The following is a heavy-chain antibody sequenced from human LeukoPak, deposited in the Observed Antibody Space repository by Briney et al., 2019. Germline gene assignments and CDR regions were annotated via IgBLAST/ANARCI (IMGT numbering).Heavy chain of an antibody. Sequence: QSGGSLRLSCAASGFTFSSYAIHWVRQAPGKGLEWVAFLHYDGRTTYYADSVKGRFTISRDISKNTLYLQMTSLRAEDTAVYYCAKDLSTTRPIDYWGQGTLVTVSS. CDR3: AKDLSTTRPIDY. CDR2: LHYDGRTT. CDR1: GFTFSSYA. V-gene: IGHV3-30*02. D-gene: IGHD1-26*01. J-gene: IGHJ4*02.